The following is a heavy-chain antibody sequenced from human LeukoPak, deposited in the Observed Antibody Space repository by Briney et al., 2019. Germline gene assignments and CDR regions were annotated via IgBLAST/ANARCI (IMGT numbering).Heavy chain of an antibody. CDR3: ARDAHGAFDI. CDR1: GGSISNYY. J-gene: IGHJ3*02. V-gene: IGHV4-59*01. CDR2: IYYSGST. Sequence: SETLSLTCTVSGGSISNYYWSWIRQPPGKGLEWIGYIYYSGSTKYNPSLKSRVTISVDTSKNQFSLRLSSVTAADTAVYYCARDAHGAFDIWGQGTMVTVSS.